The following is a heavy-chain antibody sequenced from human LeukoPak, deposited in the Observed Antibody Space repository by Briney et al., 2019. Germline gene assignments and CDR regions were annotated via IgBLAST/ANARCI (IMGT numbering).Heavy chain of an antibody. J-gene: IGHJ4*02. CDR2: ISYDGSNK. CDR3: AKASLIVVVVAAGEGFDY. V-gene: IGHV3-30*18. Sequence: PGGSLRLSCVSSGFTFSNYGMHWVRQAPGKGLEWVAVISYDGSNKYYADSVKGRFTISRDNSKNTLYLQMNSLRAEDTAVYYCAKASLIVVVVAAGEGFDYWGQGTLVTVSS. D-gene: IGHD2-15*01. CDR1: GFTFSNYG.